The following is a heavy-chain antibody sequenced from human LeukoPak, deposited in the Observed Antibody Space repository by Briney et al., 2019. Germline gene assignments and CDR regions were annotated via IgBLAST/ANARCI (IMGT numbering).Heavy chain of an antibody. CDR2: ISWNSGSI. Sequence: GRSLRLSCAASGFTFDDYAMHWVRQAPGKGLEWVSGISWNSGSIGYADSVKGRFTISRDNAKNSLYLQMNSLGAEDTALYYCAKDPRSYCGGDCSHWYFDLWGRGTLVTVSS. V-gene: IGHV3-9*01. J-gene: IGHJ2*01. CDR1: GFTFDDYA. D-gene: IGHD2-21*02. CDR3: AKDPRSYCGGDCSHWYFDL.